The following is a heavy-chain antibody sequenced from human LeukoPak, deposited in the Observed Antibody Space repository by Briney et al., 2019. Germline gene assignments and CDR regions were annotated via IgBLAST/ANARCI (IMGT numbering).Heavy chain of an antibody. J-gene: IGHJ4*02. CDR1: GFTFISYD. Sequence: GGSLRLSCAASGFTFISYDMHWVRQAPGKGLEWVSFISCDGSTKYYADSVKGRFTISRDSSKNTLYLRMNSLRAEATAVYYCASENIREIIRYYFVSWGQGTPVTVSS. CDR3: ASENIREIIRYYFVS. CDR2: ISCDGSTK. V-gene: IGHV3-30-3*01. D-gene: IGHD3-10*01.